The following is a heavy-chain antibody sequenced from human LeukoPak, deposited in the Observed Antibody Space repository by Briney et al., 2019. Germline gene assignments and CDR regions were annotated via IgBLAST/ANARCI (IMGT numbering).Heavy chain of an antibody. CDR1: GGSISSSSYY. CDR3: ARAPRGGQFDY. CDR2: IYYSGST. V-gene: IGHV4-61*05. Sequence: SETLSLTCTVSGGSISSSSYYWGWIRQPPGKGLEWIGYIYYSGSTNYNPSLKSRVTISVDTSKNQFSLKLSSVTAADTAVYYCARAPRGGQFDYWGQGTLVTVSS. D-gene: IGHD4-23*01. J-gene: IGHJ4*02.